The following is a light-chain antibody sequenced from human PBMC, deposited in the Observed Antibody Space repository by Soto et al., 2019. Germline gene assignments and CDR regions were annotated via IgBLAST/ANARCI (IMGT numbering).Light chain of an antibody. CDR2: TTN. CDR1: SSNIGSNT. Sequence: QSVLTQPPSASGTPGQRISISCSGSSSNIGSNTVNWYQQLPGTAPKLLIYTTNQRRSGVPDRFSATKSGTSASLAISGLQSEDEADYYGAAWDDSLNGYVFGTGTKLTVL. J-gene: IGLJ1*01. CDR3: AAWDDSLNGYV. V-gene: IGLV1-44*01.